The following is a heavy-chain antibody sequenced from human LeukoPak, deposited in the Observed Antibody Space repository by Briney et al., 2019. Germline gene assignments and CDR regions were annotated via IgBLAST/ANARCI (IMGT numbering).Heavy chain of an antibody. CDR2: INAGNGNT. J-gene: IGHJ3*02. V-gene: IGHV1-3*01. Sequence: GASVKVSCKASGYTFTSYAMHWVRQAPGQRLEWMGWINAGNGNTKYSQKFQGRVTITRDTSASTAYMELSSLRSEDTAVYYCARDALGIAAAANGDPLDAFDIWGQGTMVTVSS. CDR1: GYTFTSYA. CDR3: ARDALGIAAAANGDPLDAFDI. D-gene: IGHD6-13*01.